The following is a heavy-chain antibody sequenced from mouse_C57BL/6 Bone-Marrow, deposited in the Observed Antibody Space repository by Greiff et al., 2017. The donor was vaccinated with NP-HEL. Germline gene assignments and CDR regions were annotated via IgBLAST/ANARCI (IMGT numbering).Heavy chain of an antibody. Sequence: VQLQQSGAELVKPGASVKLSCKASGYTFTTYWMQWVKQRPGQGLEWIGEIDPSDSYTNYNQKFKGKATLTVDTSSSTANRQLSSLTSEDSAVYYCARKAYYGRSYEFAYWGQGTLVTVSA. CDR1: GYTFTTYW. V-gene: IGHV1-50*01. D-gene: IGHD1-1*01. CDR3: ARKAYYGRSYEFAY. CDR2: IDPSDSYT. J-gene: IGHJ3*01.